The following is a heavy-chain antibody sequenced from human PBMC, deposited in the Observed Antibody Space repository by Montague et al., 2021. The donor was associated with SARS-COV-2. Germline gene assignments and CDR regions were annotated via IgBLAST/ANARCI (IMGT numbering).Heavy chain of an antibody. CDR2: IYMSGSI. CDR3: ARNPGEYYGMDV. J-gene: IGHJ6*02. V-gene: IGHV4-59*10. CDR1: ACSMRTYY. D-gene: IGHD3-16*01. Sequence: ETLSLTCNVYACSMRTYYLRWIRQPAGKGLGWIGLIYMSGSINYNPALKTQITLSVDTSKNQLSLRLNSVTAADTAVYYCARNPGEYYGMDVWGQGTTV.